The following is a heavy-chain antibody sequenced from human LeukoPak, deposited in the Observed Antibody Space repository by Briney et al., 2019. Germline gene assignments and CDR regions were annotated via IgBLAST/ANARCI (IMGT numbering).Heavy chain of an antibody. J-gene: IGHJ4*02. CDR2: ISSSGSTI. D-gene: IGHD4-23*01. V-gene: IGHV3-48*03. Sequence: GGSLRLSCAASGFTFNNYEMNWVRQAPGKGLEWVSYISSSGSTIYYADSVKGRFTISRDNAKNSLSLQMNSLRDEDTAVYYCARGGLRWTPMDYWGQGTLVTVSS. CDR1: GFTFNNYE. CDR3: ARGGLRWTPMDY.